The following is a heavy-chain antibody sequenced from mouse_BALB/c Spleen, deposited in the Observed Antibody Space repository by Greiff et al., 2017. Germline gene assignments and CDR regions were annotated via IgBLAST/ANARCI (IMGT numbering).Heavy chain of an antibody. CDR1: GFTFSSFG. D-gene: IGHD1-1*01. J-gene: IGHJ3*01. CDR3: ARVSSGAWFAY. CDR2: ISSGSSTI. V-gene: IGHV5-17*02. Sequence: EVKLVESGGGLVQPGGSRKLSCAASGFTFSSFGMHWVRQAPEKGLEWVAYISSGSSTIYYADTVKGRFPISRDNPKNTLVLQMTSLRSEDTAMYYCARVSSGAWFAYWGQGTLVTVSA.